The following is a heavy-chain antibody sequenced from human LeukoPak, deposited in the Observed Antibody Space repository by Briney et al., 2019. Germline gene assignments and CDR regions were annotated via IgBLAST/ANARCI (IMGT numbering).Heavy chain of an antibody. J-gene: IGHJ6*02. CDR3: ARVRRYGGNSMDV. CDR2: INSRSGDT. Sequence: ASVKVSCKASGYTFTDYYMHWVRQAPGQGLEWMGWINSRSGDTNYAQSFQGRVTMTRGTSISTAYMELSSLRSDDTAVYYCARVRRYGGNSMDVWGQGTTVTVSS. CDR1: GYTFTDYY. V-gene: IGHV1-2*02. D-gene: IGHD4-23*01.